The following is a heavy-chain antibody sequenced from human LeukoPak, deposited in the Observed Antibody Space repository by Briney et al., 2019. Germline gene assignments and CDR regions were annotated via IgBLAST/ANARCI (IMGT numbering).Heavy chain of an antibody. CDR3: ARLYIGEYSRSTNYNWFDP. Sequence: SETLSLTCAVYGGSFSGYYWSWIRQPPGKGLEWIGEINHSGSTNYNPSIKSRVTISVDTSKNQFSLNLTSVTAADTAVYYCARLYIGEYSRSTNYNWFDPWGQGTLVTVSS. V-gene: IGHV4-34*01. CDR1: GGSFSGYY. D-gene: IGHD6-6*01. J-gene: IGHJ5*02. CDR2: INHSGST.